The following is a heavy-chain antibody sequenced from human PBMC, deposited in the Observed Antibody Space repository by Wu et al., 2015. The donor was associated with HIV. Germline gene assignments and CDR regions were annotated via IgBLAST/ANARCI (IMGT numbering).Heavy chain of an antibody. CDR3: ARRGSNNYYYMDV. J-gene: IGHJ6*03. Sequence: QVHLVQSGAEVKKPGASVKVSCKASGYTFDVYYMHWVRQAPGQGLEWMGWISPYSGDTIYAQKFEGRVTLTRDTSSSTVYMELSSLKPDDTAVYYCARRGSNNYYYMDVWGEGTTVTV. CDR2: ISPYSGDT. D-gene: IGHD2/OR15-2a*01. V-gene: IGHV1-2*02. CDR1: GYTFDVYY.